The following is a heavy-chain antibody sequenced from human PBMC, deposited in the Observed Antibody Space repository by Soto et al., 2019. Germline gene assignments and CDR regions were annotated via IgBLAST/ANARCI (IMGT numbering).Heavy chain of an antibody. CDR2: IAQDGREE. CDR3: ATPNRVFSPTY. D-gene: IGHD2-8*01. CDR1: GFTFYSYW. Sequence: EVQLVESGGGVVQPGGSLRLSCAASGFTFYSYWMSWVRQAPGRGRESVANIAQDGREECYVDSVKGRSTSPRDNVRKSLYLQMNSLRAEDTAMYFCATPNRVFSPTYGGQGTLVTVSS. V-gene: IGHV3-7*01. J-gene: IGHJ4*02.